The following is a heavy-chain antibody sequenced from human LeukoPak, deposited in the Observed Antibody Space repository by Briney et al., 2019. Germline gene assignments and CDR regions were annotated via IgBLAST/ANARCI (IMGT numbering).Heavy chain of an antibody. Sequence: ASVKVSCKASGGTFISYAISWVRQAPGQGLEWMGGIIPIFGTANYAQKFQGRVTITADESTSTAYMELSSLRSEDTAVYYCARDLTEYSSSFHFDYWGQGTLVTVSS. D-gene: IGHD6-13*01. V-gene: IGHV1-69*13. CDR2: IIPIFGTA. J-gene: IGHJ4*02. CDR1: GGTFISYA. CDR3: ARDLTEYSSSFHFDY.